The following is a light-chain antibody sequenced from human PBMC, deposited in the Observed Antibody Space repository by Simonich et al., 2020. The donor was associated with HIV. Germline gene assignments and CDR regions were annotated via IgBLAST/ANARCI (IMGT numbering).Light chain of an antibody. CDR3: QQSYITSYT. Sequence: DIQMTQSPSSLSASVGDRVTITCRTSQSINNYLNWYQQKPGQAPKLLIYAASSLQSGVPSRFRGSGSGTDFTLTISRLQPEDFATYFCQQSYITSYTFGPGTKLEIK. J-gene: IGKJ2*01. CDR2: AAS. CDR1: QSINNY. V-gene: IGKV1-39*01.